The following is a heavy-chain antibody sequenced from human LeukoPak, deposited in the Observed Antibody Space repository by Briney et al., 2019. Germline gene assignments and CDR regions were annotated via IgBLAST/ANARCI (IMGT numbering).Heavy chain of an antibody. J-gene: IGHJ5*02. CDR1: GGSISSYY. D-gene: IGHD6-19*01. Sequence: SETLSLTCTVSGGSISSYYWSWIRRPPGKGLEWIGYIYYSGSTNYNPSLRGRVTISVDKSKNQFSLKLRSVTAADTAVYYCTCEGQWLVPLTWGQGTLVTVSS. CDR2: IYYSGST. CDR3: TCEGQWLVPLT. V-gene: IGHV4-59*01.